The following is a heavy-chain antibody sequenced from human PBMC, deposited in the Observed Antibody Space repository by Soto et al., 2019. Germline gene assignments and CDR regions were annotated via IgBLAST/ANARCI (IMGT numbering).Heavy chain of an antibody. CDR3: ARDRSLIFAVPPYGMDV. D-gene: IGHD3-3*01. J-gene: IGHJ6*02. V-gene: IGHV3-48*03. CDR2: ISESGGTT. CDR1: GFTFSDHE. Sequence: GGSLRLSCVVSGFTFSDHEMNWVRQAPGKGPEWVSRISESGGTTSYADSVKGRFTISRDNARDSLYLHMNSLRAEDTAIYYCARDRSLIFAVPPYGMDVWGQGTTVTVSS.